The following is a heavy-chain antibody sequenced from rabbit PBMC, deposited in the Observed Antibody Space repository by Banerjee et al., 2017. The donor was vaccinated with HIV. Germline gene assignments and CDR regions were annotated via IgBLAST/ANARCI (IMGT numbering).Heavy chain of an antibody. Sequence: QEQLVESGGDLVKPGASLTLTCTASGFDFSRNVMCWVRQAPGKGLEWIGGINTGDGSTYYASWAKGRFTMSKTSSTTVTLQMTSLTAADTATYFCARGAGDVDYGQNLWGPGTLVTVS. V-gene: IGHV1S45*01. J-gene: IGHJ4*01. CDR1: GFDFSRNV. CDR2: INTGDGST. CDR3: ARGAGDVDYGQNL. D-gene: IGHD2-1*01.